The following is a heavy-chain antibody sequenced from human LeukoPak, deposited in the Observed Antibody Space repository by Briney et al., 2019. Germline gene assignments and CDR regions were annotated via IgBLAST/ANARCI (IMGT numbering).Heavy chain of an antibody. J-gene: IGHJ3*02. V-gene: IGHV3-7*01. CDR1: GFTFSSYW. D-gene: IGHD6-13*01. CDR3: ARDPPYSSGWYGAFDI. Sequence: PGGSLRLSCAASGFTFSSYWMSWVRQAPGKGLEWVANIKQDGSEKYYVDSVKGRFTISRDNAKNSLYLQMNSLRAEDTAVYYCARDPPYSSGWYGAFDIWGQGTMVTVSS. CDR2: IKQDGSEK.